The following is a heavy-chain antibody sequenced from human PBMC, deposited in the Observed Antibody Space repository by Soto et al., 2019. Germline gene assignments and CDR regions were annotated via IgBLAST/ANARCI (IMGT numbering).Heavy chain of an antibody. CDR2: IYSSGST. D-gene: IGHD2-2*01. J-gene: IGHJ6*02. CDR3: ARVVVPAGPGGMDV. CDR1: GGSISSYY. Sequence: PSETLSLTCTVSGGSISSYYWSWIRQPPGKGLGWIGYIYSSGSTNYNPSLKSRVTISVDTSKNQFSLKLSSVTAADTAVYYCARVVVPAGPGGMDVWGQGTTVTVSS. V-gene: IGHV4-59*01.